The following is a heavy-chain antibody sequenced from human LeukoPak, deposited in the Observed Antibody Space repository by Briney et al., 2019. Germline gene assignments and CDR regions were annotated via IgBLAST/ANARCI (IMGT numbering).Heavy chain of an antibody. CDR2: IWYDGSDK. CDR1: GFSFSNYG. V-gene: IGHV3-33*01. D-gene: IGHD4-17*01. Sequence: GTSLRLSCAASGFSFSNYGMHWVRQAPGKGLEWVAVIWYDGSDKYYADSVKGRFTISRDNSKNTLYLQMNSLRAADTAVYYCARDLGSGLTVSPPGMDVWGQGTTVTVSS. J-gene: IGHJ6*02. CDR3: ARDLGSGLTVSPPGMDV.